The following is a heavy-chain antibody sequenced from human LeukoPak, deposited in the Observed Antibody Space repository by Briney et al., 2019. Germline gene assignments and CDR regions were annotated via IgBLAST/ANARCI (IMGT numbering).Heavy chain of an antibody. D-gene: IGHD6-13*01. Sequence: GGSLRLSCAASGFTFSSYSMNWVRQAPGKGLEWVSSISSSSSYIYYADSVKGRFTISRDNAKNSLYLQMNSLRAEDTAVYYCARVELYSSSWYYARRGGYYYMDVWGKGTTVTISS. CDR1: GFTFSSYS. V-gene: IGHV3-21*01. CDR2: ISSSSSYI. CDR3: ARVELYSSSWYYARRGGYYYMDV. J-gene: IGHJ6*03.